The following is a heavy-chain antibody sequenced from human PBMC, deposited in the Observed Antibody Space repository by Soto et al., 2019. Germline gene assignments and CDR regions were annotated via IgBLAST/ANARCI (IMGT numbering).Heavy chain of an antibody. D-gene: IGHD2-2*02. CDR2: ISGSGGST. CDR3: AKDLRYCSSTSCYTHYGMDV. Sequence: EVQLLESGGGLVQPGGSLRLSCAASGFTFSSYAMSWVRQAPGKGLEWVSAISGSGGSTYYADSVKGRFTISRDNSKNTLYLQMNSLRAEDTAVYYCAKDLRYCSSTSCYTHYGMDVWGQGTTVTVSS. V-gene: IGHV3-23*01. J-gene: IGHJ6*02. CDR1: GFTFSSYA.